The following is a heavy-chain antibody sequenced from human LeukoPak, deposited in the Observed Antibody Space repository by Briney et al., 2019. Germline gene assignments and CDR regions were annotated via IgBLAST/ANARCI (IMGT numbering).Heavy chain of an antibody. D-gene: IGHD1-26*01. CDR3: ARGQEDWELLQRDVNFDY. J-gene: IGHJ4*02. Sequence: PSETLSLTCAVYGGSFSDYYWSWIRQPPGKGPEWIGEINQSGSANYNPSLKSRVTILVDRSKNQFSLKVTSVTAAGTAVYYCARGQEDWELLQRDVNFDYWGQGTLVTVSS. V-gene: IGHV4-34*01. CDR2: INQSGSA. CDR1: GGSFSDYY.